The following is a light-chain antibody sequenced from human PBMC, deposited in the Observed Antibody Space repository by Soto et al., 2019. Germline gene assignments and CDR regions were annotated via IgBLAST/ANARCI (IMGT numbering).Light chain of an antibody. Sequence: DIVMTQSPLSFPSPPGEPASTCSGPRQSSSLNNGTGYLNWYVQKPGQSPQPLIYLASPRASGVPDRFSGSGSGTDFTLKISRVEAEDVGVYYCMQALQAPLTFGGGTKVEI. CDR1: QSSSLNNGTGY. CDR3: MQALQAPLT. V-gene: IGKV2-28*01. CDR2: LAS. J-gene: IGKJ4*01.